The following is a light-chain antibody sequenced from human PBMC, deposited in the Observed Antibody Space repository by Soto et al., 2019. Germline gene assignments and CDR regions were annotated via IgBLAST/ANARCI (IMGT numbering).Light chain of an antibody. V-gene: IGLV1-44*01. CDR1: SSNIGSNT. Sequence: QSVLTQPPSASGTPGQRVTISCSGSSSNIGSNTVNWYQQLQGTAPKLLIYSNNQRPSGVPDPLSGSKSGTSAALAISGPQSEDEDDYYCAAWDDSLSGPVFGGGTKLTVL. J-gene: IGLJ3*02. CDR3: AAWDDSLSGPV. CDR2: SNN.